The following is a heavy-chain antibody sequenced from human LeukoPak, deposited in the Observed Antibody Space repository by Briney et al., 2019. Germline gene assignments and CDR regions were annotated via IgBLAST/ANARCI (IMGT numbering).Heavy chain of an antibody. CDR2: MNPNSGNT. CDR1: GYTFTSYD. Sequence: GASVKVSCKASGYTFTSYDINWVRQATGQGLEWMGWMNPNSGNTGYAQKFQGRVTITRNTSISTAYMELSSLRSEDTAVYYCARVQIVVVTGSYYPDAFDIWGQGTMVTVSS. V-gene: IGHV1-8*03. J-gene: IGHJ3*02. D-gene: IGHD2-21*02. CDR3: ARVQIVVVTGSYYPDAFDI.